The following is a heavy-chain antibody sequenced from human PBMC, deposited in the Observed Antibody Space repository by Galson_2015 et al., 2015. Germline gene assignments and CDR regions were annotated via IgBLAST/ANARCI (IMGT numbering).Heavy chain of an antibody. CDR1: GFTFSSYS. J-gene: IGHJ4*02. CDR2: ISSSSSTI. D-gene: IGHD4-17*01. CDR3: ARDPLDYGDRFDY. V-gene: IGHV3-48*02. Sequence: SLRLSCAASGFTFSSYSMNWVRQAPGKGLEWVSYISSSSSTIYYADSVKGRFTISRDNAKDSLYLQMNSLRDEDTAVYYCARDPLDYGDRFDYRGQGTLVTVSS.